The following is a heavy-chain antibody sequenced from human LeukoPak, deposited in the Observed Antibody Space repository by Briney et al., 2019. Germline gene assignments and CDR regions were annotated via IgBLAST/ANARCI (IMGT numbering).Heavy chain of an antibody. D-gene: IGHD1-26*01. CDR1: GFTFSSYA. CDR2: ISYDGSNK. J-gene: IGHJ4*02. CDR3: ARGDGGSYLTFDY. V-gene: IGHV3-30*04. Sequence: GGSLRLSCAASGFTFSSYAMHWVRQAPGKGLEWVAVISYDGSNKYYADSVKGRFTISRDNSKNTLYLQMNSLRAEDTAVYYCARGDGGSYLTFDYWGQGTLVTVSS.